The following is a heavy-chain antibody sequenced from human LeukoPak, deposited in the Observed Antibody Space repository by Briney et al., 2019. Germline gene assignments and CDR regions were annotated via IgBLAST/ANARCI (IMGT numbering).Heavy chain of an antibody. CDR1: GFTFSSYA. V-gene: IGHV3-23*01. CDR2: VSGSGGST. Sequence: GGSLRLSCAASGFTFSSYAMSWVGPPPAKGLDGVSGVSGSGGSTYYADSVKGRFTISTDNSKTPPYLQMNSLRAEDTAVYYCAKDGGSSGWPRRDSQYWGQGTLVTVSS. J-gene: IGHJ4*02. CDR3: AKDGGSSGWPRRDSQY. D-gene: IGHD6-19*01.